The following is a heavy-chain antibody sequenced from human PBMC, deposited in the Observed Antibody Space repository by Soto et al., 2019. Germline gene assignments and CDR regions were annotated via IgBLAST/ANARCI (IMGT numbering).Heavy chain of an antibody. D-gene: IGHD3-10*01. CDR2: IYYRGST. J-gene: IGHJ5*02. Sequence: QVQLQESGPGLVKPSQTLSLTCTVSGGSISSGDYYWSWIRQPPGEGLEWIGYIYYRGSTYYNPPLKSXXTXSXXTPKNQCSLKLSSVTAADTAVYYCARDGCGEPGGSWRQGTLVTVSS. V-gene: IGHV4-30-4*01. CDR3: ARDGCGEPGGS. CDR1: GGSISSGDYY.